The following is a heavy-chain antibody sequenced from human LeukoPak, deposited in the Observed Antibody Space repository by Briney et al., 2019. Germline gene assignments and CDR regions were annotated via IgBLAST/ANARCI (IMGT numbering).Heavy chain of an antibody. CDR3: ARDFSADPEWLRSPGGY. CDR1: GFTFSSYA. Sequence: GGSLRLSCAASGFTFSSYAMHWVRQAPGKGLEWVAVISYDGSNKYYADAVKGRFTISRDNSKNTLYLQMNSLRAEDTAVYYCARDFSADPEWLRSPGGYWGQGTLVTVSS. CDR2: ISYDGSNK. J-gene: IGHJ4*02. D-gene: IGHD5-12*01. V-gene: IGHV3-30-3*01.